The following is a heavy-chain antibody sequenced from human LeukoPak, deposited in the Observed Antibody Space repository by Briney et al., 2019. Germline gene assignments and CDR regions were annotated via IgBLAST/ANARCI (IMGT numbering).Heavy chain of an antibody. CDR2: IYYSGST. V-gene: IGHV4-31*01. J-gene: IGHJ5*02. CDR3: ARVRMRVWFDP. CDR1: GGSISSGGYY. D-gene: IGHD3-10*01. Sequence: MPSDTLSLTCTVSGGSISSGGYYWSGIRQHPGKGLEWIGYIYYSGSTYYHPSPNSLFTISVNTTNNQFALKLSSVTAADTAVYYCARVRMRVWFDPCGQGTLVTVSS.